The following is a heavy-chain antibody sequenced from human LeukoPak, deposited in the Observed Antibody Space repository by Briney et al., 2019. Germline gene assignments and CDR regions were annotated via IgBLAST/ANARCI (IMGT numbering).Heavy chain of an antibody. CDR1: GGSIISYY. CDR3: ASHTIFGVVSIFDY. CDR2: IYYSGST. V-gene: IGHV4-59*08. D-gene: IGHD3-3*01. J-gene: IGHJ4*02. Sequence: SETLSLTCTVSGGSIISYYWSWIRQPPGKGMEWIGYIYYSGSTNYNPSLKSRVTISVDTSKNQFSLKLSSVTAADTAVYYCASHTIFGVVSIFDYWGQGSLVTVSS.